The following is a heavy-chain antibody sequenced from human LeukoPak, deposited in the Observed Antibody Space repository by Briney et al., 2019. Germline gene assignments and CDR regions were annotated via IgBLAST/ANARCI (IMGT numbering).Heavy chain of an antibody. V-gene: IGHV3-23*01. CDR2: ISGSGGST. J-gene: IGHJ4*02. CDR1: GFTFSSYA. Sequence: GGSLRLSCAASGFTFSSYAMSWVRQAPGKGLEWVSAISGSGGSTYYADSVKGRFTISRDNSKNSLYLQMNSLRAEDTALYYCAKDSSGYYWDYWGQGTLVTVSP. D-gene: IGHD3-22*01. CDR3: AKDSSGYYWDY.